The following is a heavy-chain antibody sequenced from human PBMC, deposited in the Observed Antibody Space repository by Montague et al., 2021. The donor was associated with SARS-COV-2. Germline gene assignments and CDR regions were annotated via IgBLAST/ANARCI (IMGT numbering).Heavy chain of an antibody. Sequence: PALVKPTQTLTLTCTFSGFSLSTSGMCVSWIRQPPGKALEWLARXXWDDDKYYSTSLKTRLTISKDTSKNQVVLTMTNMDPVDTATYYCARTRVATAVAFDIWGEGTMVTVSS. CDR1: GFSLSTSGMC. CDR3: ARTRVATAVAFDI. V-gene: IGHV2-70*11. J-gene: IGHJ3*02. CDR2: XXWDDDK. D-gene: IGHD5-18*01.